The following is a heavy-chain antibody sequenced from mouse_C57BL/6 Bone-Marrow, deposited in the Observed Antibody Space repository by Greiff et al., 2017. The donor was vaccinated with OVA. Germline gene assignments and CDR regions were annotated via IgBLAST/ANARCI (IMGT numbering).Heavy chain of an antibody. D-gene: IGHD2-3*01. Sequence: QVQLQQPGAELVKPGASVKLSCKASGYTFTSYWMHWVKQRPGQGLEWIGMIHPNSGSTNYNEKFKSKATLTVDKSSSTAYMQLSSLTSEDSAVYCCARSGYYPWWYFDVWGTGTTVTVSA. CDR2: IHPNSGST. V-gene: IGHV1-64*01. J-gene: IGHJ1*03. CDR1: GYTFTSYW. CDR3: ARSGYYPWWYFDV.